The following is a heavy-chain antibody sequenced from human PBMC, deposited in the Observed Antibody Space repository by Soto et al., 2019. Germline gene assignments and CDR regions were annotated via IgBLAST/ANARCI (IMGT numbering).Heavy chain of an antibody. Sequence: QVHLLQSGAEVKKPGASVKVSCKASGYTFISHYFHWVRKAPGQGLEWMGMISPSVGNTNYAQKFQGRVTMTRDTSSSTVYMELSSLTSDDTAVYFCARDSAAAGESVRINGRIDYWGQGTLVTVSS. J-gene: IGHJ4*02. V-gene: IGHV1-46*01. CDR3: ARDSAAAGESVRINGRIDY. CDR2: ISPSVGNT. CDR1: GYTFISHY. D-gene: IGHD1-20*01.